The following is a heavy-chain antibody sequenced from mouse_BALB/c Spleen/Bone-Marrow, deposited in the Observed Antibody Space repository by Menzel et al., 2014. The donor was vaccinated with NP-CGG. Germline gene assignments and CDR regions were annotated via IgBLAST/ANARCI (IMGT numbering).Heavy chain of an antibody. J-gene: IGHJ4*01. D-gene: IGHD1-1*01. CDR3: ARPLYYYGSSPFYAMDY. Sequence: EVNVVDSGGGLVKPGGSLKLSCAASGFAFSSYDMSWVRQAPEKRLEWVAYISSGGGSTYYPDTVKGRFTISRDNAKNTLYLQMSSLKSEDTAMYYCARPLYYYGSSPFYAMDYWGQGTSVTVSS. V-gene: IGHV5-12-1*01. CDR1: GFAFSSYD. CDR2: ISSGGGST.